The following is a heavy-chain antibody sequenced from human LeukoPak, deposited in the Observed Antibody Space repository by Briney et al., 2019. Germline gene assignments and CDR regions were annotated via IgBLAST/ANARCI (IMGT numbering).Heavy chain of an antibody. CDR2: IIPIFGIA. J-gene: IGHJ4*02. V-gene: IGHV1-69*04. Sequence: SVKVSCKASGGTFSSYAISWVRQAPGQGLEWMGRIIPIFGIANYAQKFQGRATITADKSTSTAYMELSSLRSEDTAVYYCAAGLSGYRTNLDYWGQGTLVTVSS. D-gene: IGHD5-12*01. CDR3: AAGLSGYRTNLDY. CDR1: GGTFSSYA.